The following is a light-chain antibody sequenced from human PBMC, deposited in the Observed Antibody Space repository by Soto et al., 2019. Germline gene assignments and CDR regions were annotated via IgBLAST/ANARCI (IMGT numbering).Light chain of an antibody. CDR3: QQRYNWPNT. J-gene: IGKJ2*01. CDR1: QSVGTY. V-gene: IGKV3-11*01. Sequence: EIVLTQSPATLSLSPGERATLSCRASQSVGTYLAWYQHNPGQAPRRLIYDASNRATGIPARFSGSGSGTDFTLTISSPEPEDFAVYYCQQRYNWPNTFGQGTKLELK. CDR2: DAS.